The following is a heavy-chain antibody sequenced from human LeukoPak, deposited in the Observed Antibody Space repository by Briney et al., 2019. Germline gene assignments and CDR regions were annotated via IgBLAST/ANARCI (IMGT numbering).Heavy chain of an antibody. CDR1: GASVSSHY. CDR3: ARLHCSSTSCYDYYYNYMDV. D-gene: IGHD2-2*01. Sequence: NPSETLSLTCTVSGASVSSHYWSWLRQPPGEGLEWIGFVFNGVSTFYNPSLRSRVTISVDTSKKKASLKLSSVTAADTGVYYCARLHCSSTSCYDYYYNYMDVWGKGTTVIVSS. V-gene: IGHV4-59*08. J-gene: IGHJ6*03. CDR2: VFNGVST.